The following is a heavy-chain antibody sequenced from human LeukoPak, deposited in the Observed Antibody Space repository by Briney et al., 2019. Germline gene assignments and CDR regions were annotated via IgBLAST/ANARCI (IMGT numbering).Heavy chain of an antibody. CDR1: GYTFSSYG. V-gene: IGHV1-18*04. J-gene: IGHJ5*02. Sequence: ASVKLSCTASGYTFSSYGISWVRQAPGQGLEWMGWISTYNGNTNYAQKLQGRVTMTTDISTSTAYMELRSLRSDDTAVYYCARVGSGWYGLEIRKSWFDPWGQGTLVTVSS. D-gene: IGHD6-19*01. CDR3: ARVGSGWYGLEIRKSWFDP. CDR2: ISTYNGNT.